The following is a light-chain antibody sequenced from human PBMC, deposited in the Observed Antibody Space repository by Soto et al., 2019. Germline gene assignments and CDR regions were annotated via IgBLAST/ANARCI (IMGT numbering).Light chain of an antibody. CDR2: GAS. V-gene: IGKV3-20*01. Sequence: EIVITRSPATLSVSPCERATLSCRASQSVSSSYLAWYQQKPGQAPRPLIYGASNRATGIPDRFGGSGSGTDFTLTISRLDPEDFAVYYCQHYDISSWTFGQGTKV. CDR3: QHYDISSWT. J-gene: IGKJ1*01. CDR1: QSVSSSY.